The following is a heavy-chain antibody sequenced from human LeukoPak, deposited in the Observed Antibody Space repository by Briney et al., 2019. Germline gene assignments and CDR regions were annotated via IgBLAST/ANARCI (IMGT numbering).Heavy chain of an antibody. CDR3: TSGYASGSPDY. V-gene: IGHV3-74*01. Sequence: PGGSQRLSCAASGFTFSTYWMHWVRQAPGRGLVWVSRISGDGSSTSYADSVKGRFTIPRDNAKSTLFLQMNSLRVDDTAVYYCTSGYASGSPDYWGQGTLVTVSS. CDR2: ISGDGSST. J-gene: IGHJ4*02. D-gene: IGHD3-10*01. CDR1: GFTFSTYW.